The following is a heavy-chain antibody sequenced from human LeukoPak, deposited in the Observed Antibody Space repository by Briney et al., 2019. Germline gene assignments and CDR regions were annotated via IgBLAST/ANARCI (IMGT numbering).Heavy chain of an antibody. Sequence: SETLSLTCTDSGGSISSSTYFWGWIRQPPGKGLDWIGSIYYSGSSYYNPSLKSRVTISVDTSKSQFSLKLSSVTAADTAVYYCARDALVPDGFDLWGQGTMVTVSS. CDR3: ARDALVPDGFDL. D-gene: IGHD6-13*01. CDR2: IYYSGSS. CDR1: GGSISSSTYF. J-gene: IGHJ3*01. V-gene: IGHV4-39*02.